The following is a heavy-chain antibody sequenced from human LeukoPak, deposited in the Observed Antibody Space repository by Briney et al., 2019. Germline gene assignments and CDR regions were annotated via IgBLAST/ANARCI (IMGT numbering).Heavy chain of an antibody. CDR2: ISSDSKSI. Sequence: GGSLRLSCAASGFIFSSFTMNWVRQAPGKGLEWVSSISSDSKSIYYADSVKGRFIISRDNAKNSLFLQIDSLRAEDTALYYCTRGSYGDYGYWGQGTLVTVSS. D-gene: IGHD4-17*01. CDR1: GFIFSSFT. J-gene: IGHJ4*02. V-gene: IGHV3-21*01. CDR3: TRGSYGDYGY.